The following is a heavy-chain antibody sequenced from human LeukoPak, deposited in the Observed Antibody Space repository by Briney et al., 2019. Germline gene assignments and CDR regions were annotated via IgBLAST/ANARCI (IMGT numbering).Heavy chain of an antibody. CDR1: GGYISSGY. Sequence: SETLSLTCTVSGGYISSGYWRWMRQPPRKGLEWVGYIYYSGSTNYNPSLKSRVTISVDTSKNQFSLKLSSVTAADTAVYYCASWRAAAGHSYWYFDLWGRGTLVTVSS. D-gene: IGHD6-13*01. CDR2: IYYSGST. J-gene: IGHJ2*01. V-gene: IGHV4-59*01. CDR3: ASWRAAAGHSYWYFDL.